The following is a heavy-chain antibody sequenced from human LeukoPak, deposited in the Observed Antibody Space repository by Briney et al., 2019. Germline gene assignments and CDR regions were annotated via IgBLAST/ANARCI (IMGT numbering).Heavy chain of an antibody. V-gene: IGHV4-59*08. J-gene: IGHJ3*02. CDR2: IYYSGST. Sequence: SETLSLTCTVSGGSISTYYWTWLRQPPGKGLERIGYIYYSGSTNYNPSLKSRVTMSLETSKNQFSLKLSSVTAADTAVYYCARRFAVNPRYAFDIWGQGTKVTVSS. D-gene: IGHD4-17*01. CDR3: ARRFAVNPRYAFDI. CDR1: GGSISTYY.